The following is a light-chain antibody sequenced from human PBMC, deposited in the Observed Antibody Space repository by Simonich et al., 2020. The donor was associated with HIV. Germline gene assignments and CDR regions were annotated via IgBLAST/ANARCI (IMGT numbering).Light chain of an antibody. Sequence: QAVVTQEPSLTVSPVGTVTLTCGSSTGAVTFGHYPYLFQQKPGQAPMTLTYDTSNKHAWTPARFSGSRLGGKAALTLSGAQPEDEAEYYCLLSYSGARVFGGGTKLTVL. V-gene: IGLV7-46*01. J-gene: IGLJ2*01. CDR1: TGAVTFGHY. CDR3: LLSYSGARV. CDR2: DTS.